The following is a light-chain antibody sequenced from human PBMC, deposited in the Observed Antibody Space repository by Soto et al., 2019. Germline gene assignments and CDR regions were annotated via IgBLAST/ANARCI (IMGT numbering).Light chain of an antibody. CDR2: DVS. CDR1: SSDVGGYNY. CDR3: SSYTSSNTL. J-gene: IGLJ7*01. V-gene: IGLV2-14*01. Sequence: QSALTQPASVSGSPGQSITISCTGTSSDVGGYNYVSWYQQHPGKAPKLMIFDVSYRPSGVSNRFSGSKSGNTASLTISGLQAEDEADYYCSSYTSSNTLFGGGTQLTVL.